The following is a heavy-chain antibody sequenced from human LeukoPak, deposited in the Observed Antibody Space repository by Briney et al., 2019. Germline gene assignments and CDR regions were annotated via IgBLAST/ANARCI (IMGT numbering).Heavy chain of an antibody. CDR2: IKSKTDGETT. J-gene: IGHJ4*02. CDR1: GFTFSNAW. V-gene: IGHV3-15*01. Sequence: GGSLRLSCAASGFTFSNAWMSWVRQAPGKGLEWVGRIKSKTDGETTDYGAPVKGRFTISRDDSKNTLYLQMNSLKTEDTAVYYCTTAPYSSSSDWGQGTLVTVSS. CDR3: TTAPYSSSSD. D-gene: IGHD6-6*01.